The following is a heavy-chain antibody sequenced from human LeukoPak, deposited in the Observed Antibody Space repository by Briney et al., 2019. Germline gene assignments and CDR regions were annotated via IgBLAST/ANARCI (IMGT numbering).Heavy chain of an antibody. V-gene: IGHV3-21*01. J-gene: IGHJ4*02. CDR3: ARDSPGTTALDY. CDR1: GFTFDTYR. CDR2: ISASGSYI. Sequence: GGSLRLSCAASGFTFDTYRMNWVRQAPGKGLKWVSSISASGSYIYYADSLKGRFTISRDNAKNSLYLQMNSLRAEDTAVYYCARDSPGTTALDYWGQGTLVTVSS. D-gene: IGHD1-1*01.